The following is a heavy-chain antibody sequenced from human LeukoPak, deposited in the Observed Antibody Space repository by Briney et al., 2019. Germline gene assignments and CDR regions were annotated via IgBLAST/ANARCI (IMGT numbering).Heavy chain of an antibody. CDR1: GFTFDDYA. CDR2: FSWNSGRI. V-gene: IGHV3-9*03. CDR3: ARYYGDYDAFDI. D-gene: IGHD4-17*01. Sequence: GGSLRLSCAASGFTFDDYAMHWVRQAPGTGLERVSGFSWNSGRIGYADSVKGRFTISRDNAKNSLYLQMNSLRAEDMALYYCARYYGDYDAFDIWGQGTMVTVSS. J-gene: IGHJ3*02.